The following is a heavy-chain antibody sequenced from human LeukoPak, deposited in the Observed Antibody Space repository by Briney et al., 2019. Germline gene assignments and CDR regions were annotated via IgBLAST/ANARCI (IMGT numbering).Heavy chain of an antibody. D-gene: IGHD3-3*01. CDR1: GFTFSNYC. CDR3: AKDYRPHDFWSGLVDY. V-gene: IGHV3-30*18. Sequence: GRSLRLSCAASGFTFSNYCMHWVRQAPSNGMECETLISYDGSNKYYADSVKGRFTISRDNSKNTLYLQMNSLRAEDTAVYYCAKDYRPHDFWSGLVDYWGKGTLVNVSS. J-gene: IGHJ4*02. CDR2: ISYDGSNK.